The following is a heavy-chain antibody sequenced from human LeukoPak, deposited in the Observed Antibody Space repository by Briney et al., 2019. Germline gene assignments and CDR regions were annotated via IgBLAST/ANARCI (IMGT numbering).Heavy chain of an antibody. CDR2: IRSKAYGGTT. CDR3: ARAYDWSGYYQAW. J-gene: IGHJ4*02. CDR1: GFPLGDYD. D-gene: IGHD3-22*01. V-gene: IGHV3-49*04. Sequence: GGSLRLSCTASGFPLGDYDISWVPQAPGKGVEGVGFIRSKAYGGTTEYAASVTGTFAISRDDSKSIAYLQMNSLKAEDTAVYYCARAYDWSGYYQAWWGQGTLVTVSS.